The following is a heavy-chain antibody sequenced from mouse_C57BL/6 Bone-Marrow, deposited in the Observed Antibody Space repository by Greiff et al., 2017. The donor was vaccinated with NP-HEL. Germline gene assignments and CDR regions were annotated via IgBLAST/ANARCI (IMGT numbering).Heavy chain of an antibody. J-gene: IGHJ3*01. CDR2: INPSNGGT. CDR1: GYTFTSYW. CDR3: ARHGSSSAWFAY. Sequence: QVQLQQSGTELVKPGASVKLSCKASGYTFTSYWMHWVKQRPGQGLEWIGNINPSNGGTNYNEKFKSKATLTVDKSSSTAYMQLSSLTSEDSAVYYCARHGSSSAWFAYWGQGTLVTVSA. V-gene: IGHV1-53*01. D-gene: IGHD1-1*01.